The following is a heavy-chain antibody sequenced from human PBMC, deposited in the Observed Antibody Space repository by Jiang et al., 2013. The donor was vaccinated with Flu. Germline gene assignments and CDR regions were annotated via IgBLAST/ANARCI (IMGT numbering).Heavy chain of an antibody. D-gene: IGHD1-26*01. Sequence: FQGRVTMTRNTSISTAYMELSSLRSEDTAVYYCARPGVGAGDAFDIWGQGTMVTVSS. CDR3: ARPGVGAGDAFDI. J-gene: IGHJ3*02. V-gene: IGHV1-8*01.